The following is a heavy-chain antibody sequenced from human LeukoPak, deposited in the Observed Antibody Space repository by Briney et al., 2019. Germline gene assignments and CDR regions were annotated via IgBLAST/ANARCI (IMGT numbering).Heavy chain of an antibody. CDR1: GFTFSSYS. D-gene: IGHD4-17*01. J-gene: IGHJ4*02. CDR2: ISSSSSTI. Sequence: GGSLRLSCAASGFTFSSYSMNWVRQAPGKGLEWVSYISSSSSTIYYADFVKGRFTISRDNAKNSLYLQMNSLRDEDTAVYYCARDPDDYGDYVFDYWGQGTLVTVSS. CDR3: ARDPDDYGDYVFDY. V-gene: IGHV3-48*02.